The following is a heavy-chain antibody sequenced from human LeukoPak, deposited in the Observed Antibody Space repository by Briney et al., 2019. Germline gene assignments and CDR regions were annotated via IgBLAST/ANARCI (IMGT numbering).Heavy chain of an antibody. J-gene: IGHJ4*02. CDR3: AKGIGGGYSSGSAFDY. CDR2: ISGSGGST. CDR1: GFTFSSYA. D-gene: IGHD6-19*01. Sequence: GGSLRLSCAASGFTFSSYAMSWVRQAPEKVLEWVSTISGSGGSTYYADSVKGRFSISRDNSNNTLYLHMDSLRAEDTAIYYCAKGIGGGYSSGSAFDYWGQGTPVTVSS. V-gene: IGHV3-23*01.